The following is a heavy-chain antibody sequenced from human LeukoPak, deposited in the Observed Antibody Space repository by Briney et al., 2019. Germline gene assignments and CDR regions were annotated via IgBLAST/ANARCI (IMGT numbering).Heavy chain of an antibody. CDR3: ARFPTGFDY. Sequence: PGGSLRLSCAASGFTFSNYWMSWVRQAPGKGLEWVASIKTDGSEKYYVDSVKGRFTISRDNAKNSLYLQMNSLRAKDTAMYYCARFPTGFDYWGQGTLVTVSS. CDR1: GFTFSNYW. D-gene: IGHD4-17*01. J-gene: IGHJ4*02. V-gene: IGHV3-7*05. CDR2: IKTDGSEK.